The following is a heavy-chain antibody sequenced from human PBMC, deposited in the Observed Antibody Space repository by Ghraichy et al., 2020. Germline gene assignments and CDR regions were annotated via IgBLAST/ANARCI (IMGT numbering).Heavy chain of an antibody. CDR2: ISGSGGST. V-gene: IGHV3-23*01. CDR3: AKGELGVVYYHYGMDV. D-gene: IGHD3-3*02. J-gene: IGHJ6*02. CDR1: GFTFSSYA. Sequence: GGSLRLSCVASGFTFSSYAMSWVRQAPGKGLEWVSAISGSGGSTYSADSVKGRFTISRDNSKNTLYLQMNSLRAEDTAVYYCAKGELGVVYYHYGMDVWGQGTTVNVSS.